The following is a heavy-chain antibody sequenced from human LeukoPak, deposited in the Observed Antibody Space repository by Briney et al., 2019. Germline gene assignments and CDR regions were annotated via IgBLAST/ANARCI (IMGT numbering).Heavy chain of an antibody. J-gene: IGHJ5*01. D-gene: IGHD3-10*01. V-gene: IGHV4-34*01. CDR2: INHSGST. CDR1: GGSFSGYY. CDR3: ARGIWFGELTFGS. Sequence: PSETLSLTCAVYGGSFSGYYWSWIRQPPGKGLEWIGEINHSGSTNYSPSLKSRVTISVDTSKNQFSLKLSSVTAADTAVYYCARGIWFGELTFGSWGQGTLVTVSS.